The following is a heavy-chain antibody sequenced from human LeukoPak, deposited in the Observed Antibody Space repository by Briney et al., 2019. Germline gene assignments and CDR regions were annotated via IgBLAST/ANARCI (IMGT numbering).Heavy chain of an antibody. V-gene: IGHV1-24*01. CDR1: GYTLTELS. CDR3: ATDRPYYGSGSYYMTH. J-gene: IGHJ4*02. D-gene: IGHD3-10*01. Sequence: GASVKVSCKVSGYTLTELSMHWVRQAPGKGLEWRGGFDPEDGETIYAQKFQGRVTMTEDTSTDTAYMELSSLRSEDTVVYYCATDRPYYGSGSYYMTHWGQGTLVTVSS. CDR2: FDPEDGET.